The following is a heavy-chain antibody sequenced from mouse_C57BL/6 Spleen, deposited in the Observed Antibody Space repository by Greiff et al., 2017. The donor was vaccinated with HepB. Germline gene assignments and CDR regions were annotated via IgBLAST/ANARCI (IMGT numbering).Heavy chain of an antibody. J-gene: IGHJ4*01. CDR3: ASDGDGYYGAMDY. D-gene: IGHD2-3*01. CDR2: IWSGGST. CDR1: GFSLTSYG. V-gene: IGHV2-2*01. Sequence: QVQLQQSGPGLVQPSQSLSITCTVSGFSLTSYGVHWVRQSPGKGLEWLGVIWSGGSTDYNAALISRLSISKDNSKSQVFFKMNSLQADDTAIYYCASDGDGYYGAMDYWGQGTSVTVSS.